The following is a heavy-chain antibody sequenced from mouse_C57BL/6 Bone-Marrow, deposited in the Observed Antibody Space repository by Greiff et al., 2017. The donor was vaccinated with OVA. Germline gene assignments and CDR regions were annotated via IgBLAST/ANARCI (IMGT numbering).Heavy chain of an antibody. J-gene: IGHJ2*01. CDR3: ARWNGYDLYFDY. CDR1: GYTFTNYG. V-gene: IGHV1-81*01. Sequence: VQLQQSGAELARPGASVKLSFKASGYTFTNYGISWVKQRTGQGLEWIGEIYPRSGNTYYNEKFKGKATLTADKSSSTAYMELRSLTSEDSAVYFCARWNGYDLYFDYWGQGTTLTVSS. D-gene: IGHD2-2*01. CDR2: IYPRSGNT.